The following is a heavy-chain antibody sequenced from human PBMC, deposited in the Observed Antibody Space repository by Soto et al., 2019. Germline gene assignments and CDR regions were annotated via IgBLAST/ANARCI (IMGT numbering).Heavy chain of an antibody. CDR3: ASTQYGDYVGY. J-gene: IGHJ4*02. CDR2: IYYSGST. Sequence: PSETLSLTCTVSGGSISSYYWSWIRQPPGKGLEWIGYIYYSGSTNYNPSLKSRVTISVDTSKNQFSLKLSSVTAADTAVYYCASTQYGDYVGYWGQGTLVTVSS. V-gene: IGHV4-59*08. CDR1: GGSISSYY. D-gene: IGHD4-17*01.